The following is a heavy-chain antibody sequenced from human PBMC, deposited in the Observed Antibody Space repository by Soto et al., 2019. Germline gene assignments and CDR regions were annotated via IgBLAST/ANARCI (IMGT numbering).Heavy chain of an antibody. CDR2: IYPGDSDN. Sequence: GESLKISCKGSGYSFTNYWIGWVRQMPGKGLEWMGIIYPGDSDNRYSPSFQGQVTISADKSISTAYLHWSSLKDSDSAIYYCARRNSTYVENAFDFWGQGTMVTVSS. CDR3: ARRNSTYVENAFDF. D-gene: IGHD4-4*01. V-gene: IGHV5-51*01. J-gene: IGHJ3*01. CDR1: GYSFTNYW.